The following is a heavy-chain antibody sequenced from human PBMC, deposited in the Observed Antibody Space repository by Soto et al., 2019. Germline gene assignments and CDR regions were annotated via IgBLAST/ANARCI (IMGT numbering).Heavy chain of an antibody. J-gene: IGHJ4*02. CDR3: ASGGYTDLWSRFYSHDY. V-gene: IGHV3-23*01. D-gene: IGHD3-3*01. CDR1: GFSFSNFA. Sequence: GGSLRLSCAASGFSFSNFAMSWVRQPPGKGLEWVSGVSSIGRKKVYADSVKGRFTISRDNSNNTVFLQMSDGRGEETDLNYCASGGYTDLWSRFYSHDYWGQGVLVTVSS. CDR2: VSSIGRKK.